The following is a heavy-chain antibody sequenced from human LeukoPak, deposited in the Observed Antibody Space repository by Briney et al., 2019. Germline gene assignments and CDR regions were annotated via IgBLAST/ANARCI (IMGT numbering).Heavy chain of an antibody. CDR2: IWYDGSNK. D-gene: IGHD2-8*02. CDR3: ARGRWDTGGLHGLDV. V-gene: IGHV3-33*01. CDR1: GFTFSSFG. Sequence: GGSLRLSCAASGFTFSSFGMHWVRQAPGKELEWVAVIWYDGSNKYYADSVKGRFTISRDNSQNTLYLQGNNLRAEDTAVYCCARGRWDTGGLHGLDVWGQGTTVTVSS. J-gene: IGHJ6*02.